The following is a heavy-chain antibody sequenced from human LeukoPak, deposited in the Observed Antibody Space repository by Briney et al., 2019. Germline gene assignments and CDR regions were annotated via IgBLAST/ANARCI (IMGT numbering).Heavy chain of an antibody. D-gene: IGHD5-24*01. J-gene: IGHJ4*02. V-gene: IGHV3-73*01. Sequence: PGGSLRLSCAASGFTFSGSAMHWVRQASGKGLEWVGRIRSKANSYATAYAASVKGRFTISRDDSKNTAYLQMNSLKTEDTAVYYCTRLPRNRDGAYYFDYWGQGTLVTVSS. CDR1: GFTFSGSA. CDR3: TRLPRNRDGAYYFDY. CDR2: IRSKANSYAT.